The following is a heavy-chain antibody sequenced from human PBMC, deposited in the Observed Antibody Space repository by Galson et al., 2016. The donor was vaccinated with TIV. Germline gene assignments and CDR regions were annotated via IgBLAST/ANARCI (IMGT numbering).Heavy chain of an antibody. V-gene: IGHV4-34*01. CDR2: VNDNGRV. D-gene: IGHD5-12*01. J-gene: IGHJ4*02. Sequence: SETLSLTCGVNGGSFRGYYWAWIRQSPGMGLEWIGDVNDNGRVDYNPSLKGRVTLSADASTTQFSLKLTSVTAADTGFYYRARIKRGFTRGYGGHFDSWGQGILVTVSS. CDR1: GGSFRGYY. CDR3: ARIKRGFTRGYGGHFDS.